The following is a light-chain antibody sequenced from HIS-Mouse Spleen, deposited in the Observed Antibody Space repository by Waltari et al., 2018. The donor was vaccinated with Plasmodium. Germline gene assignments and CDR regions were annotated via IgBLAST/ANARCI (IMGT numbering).Light chain of an antibody. CDR2: EDS. CDR3: YSTDSSGNHRV. CDR1: ALPKKY. J-gene: IGLJ3*02. Sequence: SYELTQPPSVSVSPGQTARITCSGDALPKKYAYWYPQKSGQAPVLVIYEDSKRPSGIPERFSGSSSGTMATLTISGAQVEDEADYYCYSTDSSGNHRVFGGGTKLIVL. V-gene: IGLV3-10*01.